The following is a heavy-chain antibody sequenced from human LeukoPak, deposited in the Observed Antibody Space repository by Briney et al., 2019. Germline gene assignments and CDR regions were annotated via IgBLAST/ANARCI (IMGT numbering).Heavy chain of an antibody. Sequence: GGSLRLSCAASGFTFSSYWMSWVRQAPGKGLEWVANIKEDGSRNHYVDSVKGRFTISRDNAKNSLYLQMNSLRDEDSAVYYCARDPDSSAHFDHWGQGTLVTVSS. V-gene: IGHV3-7*01. CDR3: ARDPDSSAHFDH. J-gene: IGHJ4*02. CDR2: IKEDGSRN. D-gene: IGHD3-22*01. CDR1: GFTFSSYW.